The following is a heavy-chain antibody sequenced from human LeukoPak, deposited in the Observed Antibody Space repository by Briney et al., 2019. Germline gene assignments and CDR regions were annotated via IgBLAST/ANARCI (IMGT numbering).Heavy chain of an antibody. CDR2: IIPIFGTA. D-gene: IGHD3-10*01. V-gene: IGHV1-69*13. CDR3: ARIGRFGELQFDY. CDR1: GGTFSSYA. J-gene: IGHJ4*02. Sequence: ASVKVSCKASGGTFSSYAISWVRQAPGQGLEWMGGIIPIFGTANYAQKFQGRVTITADESTSTAYMELSSLRSEDTAVYYRARIGRFGELQFDYWGQGTLVTVSS.